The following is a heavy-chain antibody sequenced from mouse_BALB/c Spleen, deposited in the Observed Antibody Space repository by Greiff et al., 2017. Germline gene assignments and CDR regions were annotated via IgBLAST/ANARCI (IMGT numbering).Heavy chain of an antibody. Sequence: QVQLQQSGPELVKPGASVRISCKASGYTFTSYYIHWVKQRPGQGLEWIGWIYPGNVNTKYNEKFKGKATLTADKSSSTAYMQLSSLTSEDSAVYFCARSLFYYGNYGGDAMDYWGQGTSVTVSS. V-gene: IGHV1S56*01. D-gene: IGHD2-1*01. CDR3: ARSLFYYGNYGGDAMDY. J-gene: IGHJ4*01. CDR1: GYTFTSYY. CDR2: IYPGNVNT.